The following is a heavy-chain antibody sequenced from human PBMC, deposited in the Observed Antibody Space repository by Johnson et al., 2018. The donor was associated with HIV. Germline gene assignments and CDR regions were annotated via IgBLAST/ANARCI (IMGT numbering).Heavy chain of an antibody. CDR3: ARAPGGWVGAFDI. D-gene: IGHD6-19*01. CDR1: GFSVSSYA. CDR2: IYSGGST. Sequence: VQLVESGGGLVQPGGSLTLSCAAPGFSVSSYAMHWVRQAPGKGLEWVSVIYSGGSTYYADSVKGRFTISRDNAKNTLYLQMNSLRAEETAVYYCARAPGGWVGAFDIWGQGTMVTVSS. V-gene: IGHV3-66*01. J-gene: IGHJ3*02.